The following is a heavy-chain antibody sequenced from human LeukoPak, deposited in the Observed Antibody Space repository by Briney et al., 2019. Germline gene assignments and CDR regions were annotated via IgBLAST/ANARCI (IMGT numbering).Heavy chain of an antibody. CDR2: ISAYNGNT. D-gene: IGHD5-24*01. V-gene: IGHV1-18*01. CDR3: ARARDGYNYEGFDY. J-gene: IGHJ4*02. Sequence: ASVKVSCKASGYTFTNYGISWVRQAPGQGLEWMGWISAYNGNTNYAQKLQGRVTMTTDTSTSTAYMELRSLRSDDTAVYYCARARDGYNYEGFDYWGQGTLVTVSS. CDR1: GYTFTNYG.